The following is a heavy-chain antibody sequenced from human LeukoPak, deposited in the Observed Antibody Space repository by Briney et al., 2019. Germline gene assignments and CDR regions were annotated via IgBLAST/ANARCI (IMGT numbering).Heavy chain of an antibody. CDR3: ARDIVVVVAADYYYYGMDV. V-gene: IGHV1-18*01. CDR1: FYTFTSYG. Sequence: GASVSVSFKPSFYTFTSYGISWVRQAPGQGLEWMGWISAYNGNANYAQKLQGRVTMPTDTSTSTVYMELRSLRSEDTAVYYCARDIVVVVAADYYYYGMDVWGQGTTVTVSS. J-gene: IGHJ6*02. CDR2: ISAYNGNA. D-gene: IGHD2-15*01.